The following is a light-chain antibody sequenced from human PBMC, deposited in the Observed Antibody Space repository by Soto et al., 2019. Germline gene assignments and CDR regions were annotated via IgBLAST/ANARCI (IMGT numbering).Light chain of an antibody. Sequence: IQITQSPSTLSSSVGDRVNNNCRASQEIKCALAWYQQKPRKAPKLLIYDVSTLESRVPSRFSGSGSGTEFAFAISSLQPEDFGTYYCQQFNSYPITFGHGTRLEIK. CDR3: QQFNSYPIT. V-gene: IGKV1-13*02. CDR1: QEIKCA. J-gene: IGKJ5*01. CDR2: DVS.